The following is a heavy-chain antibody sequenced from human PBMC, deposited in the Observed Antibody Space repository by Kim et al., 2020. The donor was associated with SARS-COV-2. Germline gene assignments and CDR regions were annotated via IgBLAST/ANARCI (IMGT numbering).Heavy chain of an antibody. J-gene: IGHJ3*02. V-gene: IGHV3-23*01. CDR1: GFTFSSYA. Sequence: GGSLRLSCAASGFTFSSYAMSWVRQAPGKGLEWVSAISGSGGSSIYYADSVKGRFTISRDNSKNTLYLQMNSLRAEDTAVYYCAKDQRLGRPHAFDIWGQGTMVTVSS. CDR3: AKDQRLGRPHAFDI. CDR2: ISGSGGSSI. D-gene: IGHD1-26*01.